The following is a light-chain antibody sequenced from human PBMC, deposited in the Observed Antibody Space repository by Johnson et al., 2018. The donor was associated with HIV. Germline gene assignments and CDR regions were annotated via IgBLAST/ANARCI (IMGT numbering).Light chain of an antibody. CDR1: SSNIGNNY. J-gene: IGLJ1*01. CDR3: GTWDSSLSAYV. Sequence: HSVLTQPPSVSAAPGQKVTISCSGSSSNIGNNYVSWYQQLPGTAPKLLIYDNNKRPSGIPDRFSGSKSGTSATLAITGLQTGDEADYYWGTWDSSLSAYVFGTGTKVTVL. CDR2: DNN. V-gene: IGLV1-51*01.